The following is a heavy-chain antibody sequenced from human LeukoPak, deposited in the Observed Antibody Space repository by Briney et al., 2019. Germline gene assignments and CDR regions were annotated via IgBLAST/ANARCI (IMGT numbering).Heavy chain of an antibody. CDR2: IYYSGST. D-gene: IGHD3-10*01. Sequence: PSETLSLTCTVSGGSISSSSYYWGWIRQPPGKGLEWIGSIYYSGSTYYNPSLKSRVTISVDTSKNQFSLKLSSVTVADTAVYYCARHKLVWFGEFYYFDYWGQGTLVTISS. V-gene: IGHV4-39*01. J-gene: IGHJ4*02. CDR3: ARHKLVWFGEFYYFDY. CDR1: GGSISSSSYY.